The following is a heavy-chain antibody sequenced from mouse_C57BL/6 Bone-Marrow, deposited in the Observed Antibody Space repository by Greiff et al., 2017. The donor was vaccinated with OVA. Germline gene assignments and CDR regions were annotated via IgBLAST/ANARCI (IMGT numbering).Heavy chain of an antibody. CDR1: GFTFSDYG. Sequence: EVQRVESGGGLVKPGGSLKLSCAASGFTFSDYGLHWVRQAPEQGLEWVAYISSGSSTIYYADTVKGRFTISRDNATNTLFLHMHSLRSEDRAIDYCAGLSPWCAYWGQGTLVTVSA. CDR3: AGLSPWCAY. CDR2: ISSGSSTI. V-gene: IGHV5-17*01. J-gene: IGHJ3*01.